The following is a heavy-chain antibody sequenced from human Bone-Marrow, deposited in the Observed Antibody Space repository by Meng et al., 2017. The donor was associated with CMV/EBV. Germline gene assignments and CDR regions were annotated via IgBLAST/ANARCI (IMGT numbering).Heavy chain of an antibody. CDR2: ISSSGSTI. CDR1: GFTFSSYE. Sequence: GGSLRLSCAASGFTFSSYEMNWVRQAPGKGLEWVSYISSSGSTIYYADSVKGRFTISRDNAKNSLYLQMNSLRAEDTAVYYCGRAGVPAVIDAFDIWGQGTMVTVSS. J-gene: IGHJ3*02. V-gene: IGHV3-48*03. CDR3: GRAGVPAVIDAFDI. D-gene: IGHD2-2*01.